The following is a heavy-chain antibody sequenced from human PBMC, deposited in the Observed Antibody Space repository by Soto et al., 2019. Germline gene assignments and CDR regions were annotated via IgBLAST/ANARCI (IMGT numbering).Heavy chain of an antibody. CDR2: IYYSGST. V-gene: IGHV4-59*01. D-gene: IGHD7-27*01. Sequence: SETLSLTCTVSGGSISSYYWSWIRQPPRKGLEWIGYIYYSGSTNYNPSLKSRVTISVDTPKNQFSLKLSSVTAADTAVYYCATSVTKNDDWGFDPWGRGTLVTVSS. CDR1: GGSISSYY. J-gene: IGHJ5*02. CDR3: ATSVTKNDDWGFDP.